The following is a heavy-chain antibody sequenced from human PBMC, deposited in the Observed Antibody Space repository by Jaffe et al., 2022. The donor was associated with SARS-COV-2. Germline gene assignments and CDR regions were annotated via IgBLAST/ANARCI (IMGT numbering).Heavy chain of an antibody. CDR1: GFTFSIYA. D-gene: IGHD3-22*01. V-gene: IGHV3-23*01. CDR2: IGGGGVST. CDR3: AKASDGSGYRVPSFDS. J-gene: IGHJ4*02. Sequence: EVQLLESGGGLVQPGGSLRLSCAASGFTFSIYAMSWVRQAPGKGLEWVSGIGGGGVSTYYADSVKGRFTISRDNSKNTLYLQMNSLRAEDSAVYYCAKASDGSGYRVPSFDSWGQGTLVTVSS.